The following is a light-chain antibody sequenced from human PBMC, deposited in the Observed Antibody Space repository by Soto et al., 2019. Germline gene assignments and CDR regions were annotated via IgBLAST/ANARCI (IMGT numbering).Light chain of an antibody. CDR1: SSDVGDYNY. V-gene: IGLV2-14*01. J-gene: IGLJ3*02. CDR2: EVS. Sequence: QSALTQPASVSGSPGQSITISCTGTSSDVGDYNYVSWYQQHPGRAPKLMIYEVSNRPSGVSNRFSGSKSGNTAPLTISGLQAEDEADYYCSSYTSSSTLVFGGGTKVTVL. CDR3: SSYTSSSTLV.